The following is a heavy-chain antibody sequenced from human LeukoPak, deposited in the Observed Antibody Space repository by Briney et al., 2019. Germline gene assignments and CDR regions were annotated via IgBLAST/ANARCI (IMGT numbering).Heavy chain of an antibody. V-gene: IGHV3-23*01. CDR3: AKDPRGSHNWLDP. Sequence: PGGSLRLSCSASGFTFSSYAMCWVRQAPGKGLEWVSSISGSGGNTYYADSVKGRFTISRDNSKNTLYLQMNSLGVEDTAVYSCAKDPRGSHNWLDPWGQGTLVTVSS. CDR1: GFTFSSYA. CDR2: ISGSGGNT. J-gene: IGHJ5*02. D-gene: IGHD3-10*01.